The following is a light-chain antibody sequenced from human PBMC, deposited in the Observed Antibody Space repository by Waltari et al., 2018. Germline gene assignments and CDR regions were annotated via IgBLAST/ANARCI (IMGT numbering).Light chain of an antibody. CDR3: QQYYGYPLT. CDR2: GAY. CDR1: EGIGSY. Sequence: AIRMTQSPSPLSASTGDRATITCRANEGIGSYLAWYQQKPGKAPKLLIYGAYTLQSEVPSRFSGSGSGTDFTLTINGLQSEDSATYYCQQYYGYPLTFGGGTKVEIK. V-gene: IGKV1-8*01. J-gene: IGKJ4*01.